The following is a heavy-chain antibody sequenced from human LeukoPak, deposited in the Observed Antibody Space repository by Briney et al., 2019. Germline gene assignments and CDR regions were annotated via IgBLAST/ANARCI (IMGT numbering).Heavy chain of an antibody. CDR2: ISSNGGST. J-gene: IGHJ3*02. CDR1: GFTFSSYA. Sequence: GGSLRLSCAASGFTFSSYAMHWVRQAPGKGLEYVSAISSNGGSTYYANSVKGRFTISRDNSKNTLYLQMGSLRAEDMAVYYCARGYSGSYYDRFAFDIWGQGTMVTVSS. V-gene: IGHV3-64*01. CDR3: ARGYSGSYYDRFAFDI. D-gene: IGHD1-26*01.